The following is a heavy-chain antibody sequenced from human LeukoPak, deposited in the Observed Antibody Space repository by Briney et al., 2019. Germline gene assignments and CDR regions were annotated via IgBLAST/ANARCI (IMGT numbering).Heavy chain of an antibody. V-gene: IGHV4-34*01. J-gene: IGHJ4*02. CDR3: ARGFLTTAAADY. D-gene: IGHD6-13*01. Sequence: SETLSLTCTVSGDSITAYYWSWIRQPPGKGLEWIGEINHSGSTNYNPSLKSRVTISVDTSKNQFSLKLSSVTAADTAVYYCARGFLTTAAADYWGQGTLVTVSS. CDR1: GDSITAYY. CDR2: INHSGST.